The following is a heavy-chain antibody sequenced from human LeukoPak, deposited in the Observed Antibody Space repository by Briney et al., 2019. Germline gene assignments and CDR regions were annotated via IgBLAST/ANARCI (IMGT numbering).Heavy chain of an antibody. J-gene: IGHJ4*02. CDR3: ARGIFGVVIEFDY. Sequence: PGGSLRLSGAASGFTFDDYAMHWVRQAPGEGLEGVSRISWNSGNIGYADSVKGRFTISRDNAKNSLYLQMNSLRDEDTAVYYCARGIFGVVIEFDYWGQGTLVTVSS. D-gene: IGHD3-3*01. CDR1: GFTFDDYA. CDR2: ISWNSGNI. V-gene: IGHV3-9*01.